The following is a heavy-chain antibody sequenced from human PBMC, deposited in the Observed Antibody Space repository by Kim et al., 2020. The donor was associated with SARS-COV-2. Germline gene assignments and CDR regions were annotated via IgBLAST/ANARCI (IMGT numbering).Heavy chain of an antibody. J-gene: IGHJ2*01. D-gene: IGHD2-8*02. V-gene: IGHV3-11*01. CDR3: VRAITSYAVLVLWDFD. CDR2: ISSSGSSI. CDR1: GFIFSDYY. Sequence: GGSRRLSCAAPGFIFSDYYMTWIRQAPGKGLEWVSYISSSGSSIYYADSVKGRSTISRDNAKNSLYLQMTSLRVDDTAVYYCVRAITSYAVLVLWDFD.